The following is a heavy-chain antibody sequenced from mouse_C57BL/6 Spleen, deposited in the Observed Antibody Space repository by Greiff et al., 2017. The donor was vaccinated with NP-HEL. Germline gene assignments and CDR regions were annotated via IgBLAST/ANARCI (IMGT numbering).Heavy chain of an antibody. CDR3: ARFSPAYYSNYALDY. V-gene: IGHV7-3*01. CDR2: IRNKANGYTT. CDR1: GFTFTDYY. Sequence: EVNLVESGGGLVQPGGSLSLSCAASGFTFTDYYMSWVRQPPGKALEWLGFIRNKANGYTTEYSASVKGRFTISRDNSQSILYLQMNALRAEDSATYYCARFSPAYYSNYALDYWGQGTTLTVSS. D-gene: IGHD2-5*01. J-gene: IGHJ2*01.